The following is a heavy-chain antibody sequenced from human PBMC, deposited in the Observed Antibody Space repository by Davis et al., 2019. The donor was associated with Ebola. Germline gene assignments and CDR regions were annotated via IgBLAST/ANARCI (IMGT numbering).Heavy chain of an antibody. CDR2: ITGGDGTT. Sequence: GGSLRLSCAASGFTFSNYAMAWVRQAPGKGLQWVSGITGGDGTTYCADSVKGRFTISRDNAKNSLYLQMNSLRAEDTAVYYCARDPAGTWYFDYWGQGTLVTVSS. V-gene: IGHV3-23*01. CDR3: ARDPAGTWYFDY. J-gene: IGHJ4*02. CDR1: GFTFSNYA.